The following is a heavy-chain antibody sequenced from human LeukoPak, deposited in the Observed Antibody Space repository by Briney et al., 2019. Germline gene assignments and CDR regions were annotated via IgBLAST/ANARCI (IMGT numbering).Heavy chain of an antibody. J-gene: IGHJ5*02. V-gene: IGHV4-34*01. Sequence: SETLSLTCAVYGGSFSGYYWSWIRQPPGKGLEWIGGINHSGSTNYNPSLKRRVTISVDTSKNPLSLNLSSATAADTAVHYCARGSLGAFDPWGQGTLVTVSS. CDR1: GGSFSGYY. CDR2: INHSGST. CDR3: ARGSLGAFDP. D-gene: IGHD3-16*01.